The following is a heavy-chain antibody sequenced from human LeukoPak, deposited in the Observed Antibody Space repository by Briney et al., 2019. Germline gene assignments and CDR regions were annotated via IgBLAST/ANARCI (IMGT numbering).Heavy chain of an antibody. V-gene: IGHV4-59*12. D-gene: IGHD4-17*01. CDR1: GGSISSYY. CDR2: IYYSGST. J-gene: IGHJ5*02. CDR3: ARDRLGNDYGESWFDP. Sequence: SETLSLTCTVSGGSISSYYWSWIRQPPGKGLEWIGYIYYSGSTNYNPSLKSRVTISVDTSKNQFSLKLSSVTAADTAVYYCARDRLGNDYGESWFDPWGQGTMVTVSS.